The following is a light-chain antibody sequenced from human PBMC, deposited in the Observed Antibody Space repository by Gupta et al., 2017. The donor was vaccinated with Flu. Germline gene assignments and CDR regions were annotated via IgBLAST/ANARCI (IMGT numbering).Light chain of an antibody. CDR2: LGS. Sequence: DIVMTQSPLSLPVTPGEPASISCRSSQSLLHSNGYNYLDWYLQKPGQSPQLLIYLGSNRASGATDRFSGSGSGTDFTLKISRVEAEDVGIYYCMQALQSPWSTFGQGTKLEIK. V-gene: IGKV2-28*01. CDR3: MQALQSPWST. J-gene: IGKJ2*01. CDR1: QSLLHSNGYNY.